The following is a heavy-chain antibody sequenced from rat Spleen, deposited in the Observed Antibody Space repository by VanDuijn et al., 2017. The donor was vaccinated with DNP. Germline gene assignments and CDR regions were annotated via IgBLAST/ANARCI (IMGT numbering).Heavy chain of an antibody. J-gene: IGHJ2*01. Sequence: EVQLVESGGDLVQPGGSLKLSCVASGFTFSYYWMTWIRQVPGKGLEWVASITTSGDSTYSPDSVKGRFTISRDNAKSTLYLQMDSLRSEDTATYYCTTDFERGYWGQGVMVTVSS. CDR3: TTDFERGY. D-gene: IGHD1-11*01. CDR1: GFTFSYYW. V-gene: IGHV5-31*01. CDR2: ITTSGDST.